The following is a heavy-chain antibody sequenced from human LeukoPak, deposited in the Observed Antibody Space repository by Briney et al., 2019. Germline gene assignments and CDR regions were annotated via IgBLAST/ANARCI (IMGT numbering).Heavy chain of an antibody. V-gene: IGHV4-59*01. Sequence: SETLSLTCTVSGDPISSYYWSWIRQAPGKGLEWIGQIYYSGSTNYNPSLKSRVTISVDTSKNQFSLKLSSVTAADTAVYYCAREGMIATGREPAEIWGQGTMVTVSS. CDR3: AREGMIATGREPAEI. CDR1: GDPISSYY. CDR2: IYYSGST. D-gene: IGHD3-22*01. J-gene: IGHJ3*02.